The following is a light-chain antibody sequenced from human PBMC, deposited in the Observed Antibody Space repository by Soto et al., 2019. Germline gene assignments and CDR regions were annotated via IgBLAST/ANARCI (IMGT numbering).Light chain of an antibody. J-gene: IGLJ1*01. CDR2: VNT. Sequence: QSVLTQPPSVSAAPGQRVTISCTGSSSNIGAGYDVHWYQQLPGTAPKLLIYVNTNRPSGVPGRFSGSKSGTSASLAITGLQAEDEADYYCQSYDSSLSGYVFGTGTKAPS. CDR1: SSNIGAGYD. V-gene: IGLV1-40*01. CDR3: QSYDSSLSGYV.